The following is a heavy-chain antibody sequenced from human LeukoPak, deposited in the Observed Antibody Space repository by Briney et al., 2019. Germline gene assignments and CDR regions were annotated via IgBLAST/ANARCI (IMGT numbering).Heavy chain of an antibody. V-gene: IGHV3-7*03. CDR1: GFSFSTYW. Sequence: GGSLRLSCVASGFSFSTYWMSWVRQAPGKGQEWVANMNHDGSEKYYVDSVKGRFTISRDNAKNSLYLQMNSLRAEDTALYHCARGGGIYYYYMDVWGKGTTVTVSS. CDR2: MNHDGSEK. J-gene: IGHJ6*03. D-gene: IGHD1-26*01. CDR3: ARGGGIYYYYMDV.